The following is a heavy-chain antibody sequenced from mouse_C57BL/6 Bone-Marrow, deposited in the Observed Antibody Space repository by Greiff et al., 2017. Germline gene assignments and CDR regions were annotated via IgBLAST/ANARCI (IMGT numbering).Heavy chain of an antibody. CDR1: GFTFSDYY. D-gene: IGHD1-1*01. Sequence: EVQRVESEGGLVQPGSSMKLSCTASGFTFSDYYMAWVRQVPEKGLEWVANINYDGSSTYYLDSLKSRFIISRDNAKNILYLQMSRLKSEDTATYYCAREGDYYGSDWYFDVWGTGTTVTVSS. V-gene: IGHV5-16*01. CDR3: AREGDYYGSDWYFDV. CDR2: INYDGSST. J-gene: IGHJ1*03.